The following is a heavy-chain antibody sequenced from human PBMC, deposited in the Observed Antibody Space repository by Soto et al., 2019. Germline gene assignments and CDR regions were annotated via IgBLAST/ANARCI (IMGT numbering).Heavy chain of an antibody. CDR3: ARDALGASHYAS. D-gene: IGHD1-26*01. CDR2: INPNTGDT. CDR1: GYSFTGYY. J-gene: IGHJ4*02. Sequence: QVQLVQSGAEVKKPGASVKVSSKASGYSFTGYYMHWVRQAPGQGLEWMGWINPNTGDTRYAQKFQDWVTMARDTSISTAYMELMRLRSDDTAVYYCARDALGASHYASWGQGTLVTVSS. V-gene: IGHV1-2*04.